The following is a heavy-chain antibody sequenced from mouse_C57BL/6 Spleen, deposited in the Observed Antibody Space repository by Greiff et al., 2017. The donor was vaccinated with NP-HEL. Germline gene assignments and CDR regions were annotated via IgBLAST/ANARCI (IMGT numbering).Heavy chain of an antibody. CDR1: GFTFSDYG. D-gene: IGHD3-2*02. V-gene: IGHV5-17*01. J-gene: IGHJ3*01. CDR2: ISSGSSTI. CDR3: ARHSSGFWFAY. Sequence: EVQLQQSGGGLVKPGGSLKLSCAASGFTFSDYGMHWVRQAPEKGLEWVAYISSGSSTIYYADTVKGRFTISRDNAKNTLFLQMTSLRSEDTAMYYCARHSSGFWFAYWGQGTLVTVSA.